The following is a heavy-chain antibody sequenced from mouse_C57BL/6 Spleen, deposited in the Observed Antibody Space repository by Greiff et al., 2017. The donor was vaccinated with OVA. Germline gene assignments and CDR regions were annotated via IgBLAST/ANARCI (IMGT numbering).Heavy chain of an antibody. D-gene: IGHD1-1*01. CDR2: IWSGGST. CDR3: ARSITTVWYFDV. J-gene: IGHJ1*03. V-gene: IGHV2-2*01. CDR1: GFSLTSYG. Sequence: VQGVESGPGLVQPSQSLSITCTVSGFSLTSYGVHWVRQSPGKGLEWLGVIWSGGSTDYNAAFISRLSISKDDSKSQVFFKMNSLQADDTAIYYCARSITTVWYFDVWGTGTTVTVSS.